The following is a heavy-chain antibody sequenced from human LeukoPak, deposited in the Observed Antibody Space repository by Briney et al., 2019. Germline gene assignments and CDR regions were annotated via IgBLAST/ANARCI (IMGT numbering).Heavy chain of an antibody. D-gene: IGHD3-22*01. CDR1: GFTLSSYS. CDR2: ISSSSSTL. J-gene: IGHJ3*02. V-gene: IGHV3-48*01. Sequence: TGGSLRLSCAASGFTLSSYSMNWVRQAPGKGLEWVSYISSSSSTLFYADSAKGRFSISRDNAKNSLYLQMNSLRAEDTAVYYCARDHHRRLYDSQARDTFDIWGQGTMVTVSS. CDR3: ARDHHRRLYDSQARDTFDI.